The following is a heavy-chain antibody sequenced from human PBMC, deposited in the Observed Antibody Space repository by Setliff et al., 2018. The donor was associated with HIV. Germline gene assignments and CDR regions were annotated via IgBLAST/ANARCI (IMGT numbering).Heavy chain of an antibody. D-gene: IGHD6-19*01. Sequence: LRLSCAASGFTFSSYWMSWVRQAPGKGLEWVANIKQDGSEKYYVDSVKGRFTISRDNAKNSLYLQMNSLRAEDTAVYYCARVGPGSGWYGRAFDIWGQGTMVTVSS. CDR1: GFTFSSYW. CDR3: ARVGPGSGWYGRAFDI. V-gene: IGHV3-7*01. J-gene: IGHJ3*02. CDR2: IKQDGSEK.